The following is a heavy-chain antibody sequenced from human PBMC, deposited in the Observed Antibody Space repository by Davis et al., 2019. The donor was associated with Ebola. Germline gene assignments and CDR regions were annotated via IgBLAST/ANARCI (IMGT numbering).Heavy chain of an antibody. CDR3: ARDPGHGAVDY. V-gene: IGHV3-7*03. J-gene: IGHJ4*02. Sequence: GGSLRLSCAASGFTFSSSWMAWVRQAPGKGLEWVAVLNSDGTDRCYVDSVKGRFTISRDNVKKSLFLQMNSLKLEDTAIYYCARDPGHGAVDYWGQGTLVTVSS. CDR2: LNSDGTDR. CDR1: GFTFSSSW.